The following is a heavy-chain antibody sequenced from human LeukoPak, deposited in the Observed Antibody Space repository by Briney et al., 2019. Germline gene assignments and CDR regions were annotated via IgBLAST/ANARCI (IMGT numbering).Heavy chain of an antibody. D-gene: IGHD3-22*01. J-gene: IGHJ6*02. CDR1: GYTFTGYY. CDR2: INPNSGGT. V-gene: IGHV1-2*02. Sequence: ASVKVSCKASGYTFTGYYMHWVRQAPGQGLEWMGWINPNSGGTNYAQKFQGRVTMTRDTSISTAYMELSRLRSDDTAVYYCARVVVGRGYYYYYGMDVWGQGTTVTVSS. CDR3: ARVVVGRGYYYYYGMDV.